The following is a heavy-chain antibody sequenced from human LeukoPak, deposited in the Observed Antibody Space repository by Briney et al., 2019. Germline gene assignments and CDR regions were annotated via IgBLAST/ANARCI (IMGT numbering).Heavy chain of an antibody. CDR1: GFTFSSYG. V-gene: IGHV3-30*03. CDR3: ARGVRIAVAGYIDY. CDR2: ISYDGSNK. Sequence: GGSLRLSCAASGFTFSSYGMHWVRQAPGKGLEWVAVISYDGSNKYYADSVKGRFTISRDNSKNTLYLQMNSLRAEDTTVYYCARGVRIAVAGYIDYWGQGTLVTVSS. J-gene: IGHJ4*02. D-gene: IGHD6-19*01.